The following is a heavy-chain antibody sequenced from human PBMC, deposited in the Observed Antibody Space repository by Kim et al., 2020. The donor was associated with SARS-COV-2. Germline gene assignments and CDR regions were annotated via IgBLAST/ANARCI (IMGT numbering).Heavy chain of an antibody. V-gene: IGHV3-11*03. Sequence: YTNYADSVKGRLTISRDNAKNSLYLQMNSLRAEDTAVYYCARGGITYFDYWGQGTLVTVSS. CDR2: YT. J-gene: IGHJ4*02. CDR3: ARGGITYFDY. D-gene: IGHD1-20*01.